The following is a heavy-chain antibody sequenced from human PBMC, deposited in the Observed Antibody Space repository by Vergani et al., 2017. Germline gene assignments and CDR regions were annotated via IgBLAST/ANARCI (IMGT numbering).Heavy chain of an antibody. V-gene: IGHV6-1*01. CDR2: TYYRSKWYN. CDR1: GDSVSSNSAA. Sequence: QVQLQQSGPGLVKPSQTLSLTCAISGDSVSSNSAAWNWIRQSPSRGLEWLGRTYYRSKWYNDYAVSVKSRITINPDTSKNQFSLQLNSVTPEDTAVYYCARAFSDYGDYEYYYGMDVWGQGTTVTVPS. CDR3: ARAFSDYGDYEYYYGMDV. J-gene: IGHJ6*02. D-gene: IGHD4-17*01.